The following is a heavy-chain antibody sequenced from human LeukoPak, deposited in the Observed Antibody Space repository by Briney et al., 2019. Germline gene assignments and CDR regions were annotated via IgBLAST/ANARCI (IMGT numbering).Heavy chain of an antibody. J-gene: IGHJ5*02. CDR2: IYYSGST. V-gene: IGHV4-59*01. CDR3: ARLLPPYSSSVVNWFDP. CDR1: GGSISSYY. D-gene: IGHD6-13*01. Sequence: SETLSLTCTVSGGSISSYYWSWIRQPPGKGLEWIGYIYYSGSTDYNPSLKSRVTISVDTSKNQFFLKLSSVTAADTAVYYCARLLPPYSSSVVNWFDPWGQGTLVIASS.